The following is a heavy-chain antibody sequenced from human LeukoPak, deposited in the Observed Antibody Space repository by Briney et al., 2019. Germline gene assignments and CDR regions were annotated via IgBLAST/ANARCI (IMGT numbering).Heavy chain of an antibody. J-gene: IGHJ4*02. CDR2: ISAYNGNT. CDR1: GYAFTSYG. V-gene: IGHV1-18*01. Sequence: ASVKVPCKASGYAFTSYGISWVRQAPGQGLEWMGWISAYNGNTNYAQKVQGRVTMTTDTSTSTAYMELRSLRSDDTAVYYCARVPRRLGHCGSTSCWPFDYWGQGTLVTVSS. CDR3: ARVPRRLGHCGSTSCWPFDY. D-gene: IGHD2-2*01.